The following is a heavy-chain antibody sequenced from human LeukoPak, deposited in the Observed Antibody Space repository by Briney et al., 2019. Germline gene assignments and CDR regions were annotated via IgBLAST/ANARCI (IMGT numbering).Heavy chain of an antibody. CDR1: GGTFSSYT. V-gene: IGHV1-69*04. D-gene: IGHD1-26*01. Sequence: SVKVSCKASGGTFSSYTISWVRQAPGQGLEWMGRIIPILGIANYAQKFQGRVTMTTDTSTSTAYMELRSLRSDDTAVYYCAREGRNGDYWGQGTLVTVSS. CDR2: IIPILGIA. CDR3: AREGRNGDY. J-gene: IGHJ4*02.